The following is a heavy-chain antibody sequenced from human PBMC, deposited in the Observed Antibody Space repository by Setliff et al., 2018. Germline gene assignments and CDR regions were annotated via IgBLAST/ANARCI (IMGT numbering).Heavy chain of an antibody. J-gene: IGHJ6*03. CDR2: IYYSGST. CDR3: AREQWLDPPGYYYMDV. V-gene: IGHV4-39*07. CDR1: GGSISSSSYY. D-gene: IGHD6-19*01. Sequence: ETLSLTCTVSGGSISSSSYYRGWIRQPPGKGLEWIGSIYYSGSTYYNPSLKSRVTISVDTSKNQFSLKLNSVTAADMAVYYCAREQWLDPPGYYYMDVWAKGTTVTVSS.